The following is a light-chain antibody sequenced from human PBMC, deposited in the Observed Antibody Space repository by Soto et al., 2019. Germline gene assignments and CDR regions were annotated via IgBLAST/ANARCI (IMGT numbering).Light chain of an antibody. J-gene: IGKJ3*01. V-gene: IGKV1-27*01. Sequence: DIQMTQSPSSLSASVGDRVTITCRASQGISNYLAWYQQKPGKVPKLLIYDASTLQSGVPSRFSGSGSGTDFTLTISSLQPEDVATYYCQKYNSALLFTFGPGTKVDIK. CDR2: DAS. CDR1: QGISNY. CDR3: QKYNSALLFT.